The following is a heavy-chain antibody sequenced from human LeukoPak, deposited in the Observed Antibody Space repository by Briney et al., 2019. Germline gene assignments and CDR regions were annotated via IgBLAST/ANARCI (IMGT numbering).Heavy chain of an antibody. CDR1: GYSFANYW. J-gene: IGHJ5*02. Sequence: GESLKISCKGSGYSFANYWISRVRQMPGKGLEWMGKIDPSDSYTNYSPSFQGHVTISADKSISTAYLQWSSLKASDTAMYYCARREAAAATGWFDPWGQGTLVTVSS. D-gene: IGHD6-13*01. CDR3: ARREAAAATGWFDP. CDR2: IDPSDSYT. V-gene: IGHV5-10-1*01.